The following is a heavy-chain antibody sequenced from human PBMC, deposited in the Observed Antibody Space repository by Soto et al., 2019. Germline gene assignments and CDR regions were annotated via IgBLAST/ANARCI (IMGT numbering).Heavy chain of an antibody. CDR1: GYTFTSYG. V-gene: IGHV1-18*01. CDR3: DRDVDNSQNIFPLDV. D-gene: IGHD3-9*01. CDR2: ISAYNGNT. J-gene: IGHJ6*04. Sequence: ASVKVSCKASGYTFTSYGISWVRQAPGQGLEWMGWISAYNGNTNYAQKLQGRVTMTTDTSTSTAYMELRSLRSDDTAVYYCDRDVDNSQNIFPLDVWGKGTTVTVSS.